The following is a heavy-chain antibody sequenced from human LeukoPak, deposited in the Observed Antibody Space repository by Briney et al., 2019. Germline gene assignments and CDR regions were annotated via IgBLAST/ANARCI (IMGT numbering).Heavy chain of an antibody. D-gene: IGHD3-10*01. Sequence: GGSLRLSCAASGFTFSTYIMNWVRQAPGKGLEWVSSISSSSSDIYYADSVKGRFTISRDNAKKTLHLQMNSLRAEDTAVYFCAKRGVVIRVVLVGFHKEAYYFDSWGQGTLVTVSS. J-gene: IGHJ4*02. CDR2: ISSSSSDI. CDR3: AKRGVVIRVVLVGFHKEAYYFDS. V-gene: IGHV3-21*04. CDR1: GFTFSTYI.